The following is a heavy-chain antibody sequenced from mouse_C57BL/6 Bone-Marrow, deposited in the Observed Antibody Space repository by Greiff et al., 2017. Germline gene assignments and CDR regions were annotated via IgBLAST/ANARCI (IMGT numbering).Heavy chain of an antibody. V-gene: IGHV1-55*01. CDR3: ARKIYYGGSPDY. D-gene: IGHD1-1*01. Sequence: QVQLQQPGAELVKPGASVKMSCKASGYTFTSYWITWVKQRPGQGLEWIGDIYPGSGSTNYNEKFKSKATLTVDTSSSTAYMQLSSLTSEDSAVYYCARKIYYGGSPDYWGQGTTLTVSS. CDR1: GYTFTSYW. CDR2: IYPGSGST. J-gene: IGHJ2*01.